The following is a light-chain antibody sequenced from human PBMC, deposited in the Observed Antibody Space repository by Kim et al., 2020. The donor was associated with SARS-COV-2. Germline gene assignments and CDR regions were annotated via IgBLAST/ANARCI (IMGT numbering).Light chain of an antibody. CDR3: QQYNNWPPIT. J-gene: IGKJ5*01. V-gene: IGKV3-15*01. CDR2: GAS. CDR1: QSVRSN. Sequence: SPGERVTLSGRTSQSVRSNLAWYQQKPGQAPRLLIYGASTRATGIPARFSGSGSGTEFTLTISSLQSEDFAVYYGQQYNNWPPITFGQGTRLEIK.